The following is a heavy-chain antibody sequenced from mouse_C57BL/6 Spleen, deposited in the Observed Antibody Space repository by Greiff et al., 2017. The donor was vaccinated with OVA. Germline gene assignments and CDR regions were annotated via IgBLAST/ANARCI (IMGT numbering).Heavy chain of an antibody. Sequence: VKLQESGAELVRPGTSVKVSCKASGYAFTNYLIEWVKQRPGQGLEWIGVINPGSGGTNYNEKFKGKATLTADKSSSTAYMQLSSLTSEDSAVYFCARGSVVAPMDYWGQGTSVTVSS. CDR3: ARGSVVAPMDY. D-gene: IGHD1-1*01. CDR2: INPGSGGT. CDR1: GYAFTNYL. V-gene: IGHV1-54*01. J-gene: IGHJ4*01.